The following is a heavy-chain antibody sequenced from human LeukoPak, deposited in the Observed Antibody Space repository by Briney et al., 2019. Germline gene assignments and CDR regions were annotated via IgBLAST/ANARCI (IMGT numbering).Heavy chain of an antibody. V-gene: IGHV1-24*01. J-gene: IGHJ3*02. CDR2: FDPEDGET. CDR1: GYTLTELS. Sequence: ASVKVSCKVSGYTLTELSMHWVRQAPGKGLEWMGGFDPEDGETIYAQKFQGRVTMTEDTSTNTAYMELSSLRSDDTAVYYCARCLAAAVNLDAFDIWGQGTMVTVSS. D-gene: IGHD6-13*01. CDR3: ARCLAAAVNLDAFDI.